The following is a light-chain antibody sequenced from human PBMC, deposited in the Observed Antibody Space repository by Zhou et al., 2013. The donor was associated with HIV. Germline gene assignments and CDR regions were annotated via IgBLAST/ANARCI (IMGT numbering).Light chain of an antibody. CDR3: QQRSNWPGT. V-gene: IGKV3-15*01. Sequence: EIVMTQSPATLSVSPGERATLSCRASQSVSSNLAWYQQKPGQAPRLLIYGASTRATGIPARFSGSGSGTEFTLTISSLQSEDFAVYYCQQRSNWPGTFGQGPSWRSN. CDR1: QSVSSN. J-gene: IGKJ2*01. CDR2: GAS.